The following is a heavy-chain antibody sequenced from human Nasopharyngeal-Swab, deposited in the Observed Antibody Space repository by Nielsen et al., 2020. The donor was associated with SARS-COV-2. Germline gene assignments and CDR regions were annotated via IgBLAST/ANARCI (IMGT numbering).Heavy chain of an antibody. CDR1: GGTFSSYA. CDR2: IIPIFGTA. J-gene: IGHJ4*02. V-gene: IGHV1-69*13. CDR3: ARESGMTTVTTGVYYFDY. Sequence: SVKVSCKASGGTFSSYAISWVRQAPGQGLEWMGGIIPIFGTANYAQKFQGRVTITADEPTSTAYMELSSLRSEDTAVYYCARESGMTTVTTGVYYFDYWGQGTLVTVSS. D-gene: IGHD4-17*01.